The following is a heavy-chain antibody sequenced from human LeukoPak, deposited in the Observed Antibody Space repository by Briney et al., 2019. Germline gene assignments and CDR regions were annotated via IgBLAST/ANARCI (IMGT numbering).Heavy chain of an antibody. CDR2: ISHSGRTM. D-gene: IGHD6-13*01. CDR1: GFTFSDYY. J-gene: IGHJ6*02. V-gene: IGHV3-11*04. CDR3: AKEDSSSWFYYYGMDV. Sequence: NPGGSLRLSCAASGFTFSDYYMSWIRQAPGKGLEWVSYISHSGRTMYYADSVKGRFTISRDNSKNTLYLQMNSLRAEDTAVYYCAKEDSSSWFYYYGMDVWGQGTTVTVSS.